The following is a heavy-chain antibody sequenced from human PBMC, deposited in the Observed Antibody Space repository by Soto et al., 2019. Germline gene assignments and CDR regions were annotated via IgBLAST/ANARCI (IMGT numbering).Heavy chain of an antibody. J-gene: IGHJ4*02. CDR2: INPNSGGT. CDR3: ARASLELRWDLDY. D-gene: IGHD1-7*01. Sequence: ASVKVSCKASGYTFPGYYMHWVRQAPGQGLEWMGWINPNSGGTNYAQKFQGWVTMTRDTSISTAYMELSRLRSDDTAVYYCARASLELRWDLDYWGQGTLVTVSS. V-gene: IGHV1-2*04. CDR1: GYTFPGYY.